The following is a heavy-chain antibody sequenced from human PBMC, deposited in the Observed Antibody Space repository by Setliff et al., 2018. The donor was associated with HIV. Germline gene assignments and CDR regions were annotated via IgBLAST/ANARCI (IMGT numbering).Heavy chain of an antibody. CDR2: IDDSGSI. CDR3: ARGAIAVAGISYYYYGMDV. Sequence: SETLSLTCAVYTESLTRYDWAWIRQSPEKGLEWIGEIDDSGSIIYNPSLQSRVTMSVDTSKNQFSLKLSSVTAADTAVYYCARGAIAVAGISYYYYGMDVWGQETTVTVSS. J-gene: IGHJ6*02. CDR1: TESLTRYD. V-gene: IGHV4-34*01. D-gene: IGHD6-19*01.